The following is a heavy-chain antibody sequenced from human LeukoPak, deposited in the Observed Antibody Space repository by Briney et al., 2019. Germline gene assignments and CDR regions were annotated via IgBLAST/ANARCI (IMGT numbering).Heavy chain of an antibody. J-gene: IGHJ6*03. CDR3: ARHIADHPYYHYYMDV. V-gene: IGHV4-39*01. CDR1: GGSISSSSYY. CDR2: IYYSGST. D-gene: IGHD6-13*01. Sequence: SETLSLTCTVSGGSISSSSYYWGWIRQPPGKGLEWIGSIYYSGSTYYNPSLKSRVTISVDTSKNQFSLKLSSVTAADTAVYYCARHIADHPYYHYYMDVWGKGTTVTVSS.